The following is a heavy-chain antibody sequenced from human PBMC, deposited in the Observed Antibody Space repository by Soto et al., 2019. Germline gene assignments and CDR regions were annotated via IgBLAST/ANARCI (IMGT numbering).Heavy chain of an antibody. CDR2: IYHSGDT. CDR1: GYSINGGYY. Sequence: SETLSLTCAVSGYSINGGYYWVWIRQPPGKGLEWIGRIYHSGDTNYNPSLKSRVTMSADTSKNQFSLSLRSVTAADTAVYYCGRSDGGYWGQGTLVTVSS. J-gene: IGHJ1*01. D-gene: IGHD2-21*02. V-gene: IGHV4-38-2*01. CDR3: GRSDGGY.